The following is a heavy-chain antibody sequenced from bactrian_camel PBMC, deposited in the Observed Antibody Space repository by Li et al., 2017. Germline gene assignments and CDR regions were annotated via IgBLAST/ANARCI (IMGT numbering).Heavy chain of an antibody. CDR1: GYKYASYA. V-gene: IGHV3S53*01. CDR2: VDSDDRI. Sequence: HVQLVESGGGSVQAGGSLRLSCVASGYKYASYAMAWFRQAPGKEREGVAHVDSDDRISYAVSVKGRFTISKNGAMNIVYLQMDRLEPDDTAMYYCTADRSGYGGLVRRVTWYNNWGQGTQVTVS. CDR3: TADRSGYGGLVRRVTWYNN. J-gene: IGHJ4*01. D-gene: IGHD6*01.